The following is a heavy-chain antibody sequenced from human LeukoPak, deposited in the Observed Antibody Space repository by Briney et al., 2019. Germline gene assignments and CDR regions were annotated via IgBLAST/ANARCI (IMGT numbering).Heavy chain of an antibody. D-gene: IGHD3-10*01. CDR1: GFTFSSYG. J-gene: IGHJ6*02. Sequence: GGSLRLSCAASGFTFSSYGMHWVRQAPGKGLEWVAFISYVGSNKYYADSVKGRFTISRDNSKNTLYLQMNSLRVEDTAVYLCAKDRRGSGNYGMDVWGQGTTVTVSS. CDR3: AKDRRGSGNYGMDV. V-gene: IGHV3-30*18. CDR2: ISYVGSNK.